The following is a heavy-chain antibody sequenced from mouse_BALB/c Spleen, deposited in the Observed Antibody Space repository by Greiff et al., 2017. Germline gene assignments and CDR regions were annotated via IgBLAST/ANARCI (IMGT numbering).Heavy chain of an antibody. CDR1: GYAFTSYN. CDR2: IDPYNGGT. Sequence: VQLKQSGPELVKPGASVKVSCKASGYAFTSYNMYWVKQSHGKSLEWIGYIDPYNGGTSYNQKFKGKATLTVDKSSSTAYMHLNSLTSEDSAVYYCARGGYYYGSNAMDYWGQGTSVTVSS. V-gene: IGHV1S135*01. J-gene: IGHJ4*01. D-gene: IGHD1-1*01. CDR3: ARGGYYYGSNAMDY.